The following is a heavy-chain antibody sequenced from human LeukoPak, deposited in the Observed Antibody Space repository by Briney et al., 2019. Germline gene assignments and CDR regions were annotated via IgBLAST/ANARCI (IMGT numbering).Heavy chain of an antibody. CDR3: ASCCYGSGSYYKGFYYYMDV. D-gene: IGHD3-10*01. CDR1: GGSFSGYY. Sequence: SETLSLTCAVYGGSFSGYYWSWIRQPPGKGLEWIGEINHSGSTNYNPSLKSRVTISVDTSKNQFSLKLSSVTAADTAVYYCASCCYGSGSYYKGFYYYMDVWGKGTTVTISS. J-gene: IGHJ6*03. V-gene: IGHV4-34*01. CDR2: INHSGST.